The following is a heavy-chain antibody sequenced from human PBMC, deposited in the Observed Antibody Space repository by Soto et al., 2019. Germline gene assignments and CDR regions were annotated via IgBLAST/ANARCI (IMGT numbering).Heavy chain of an antibody. Sequence: ASVKVSCKASGYTFPSYGISRARQAPGLGPEWLGGISAYNGNTDYAQKFQDRVTMTTDTSTSTAYMELRSLRSDDTAVYYCARSVKGCDLFNYFDPWGQGTLVTVSS. CDR3: ARSVKGCDLFNYFDP. V-gene: IGHV1-18*01. CDR2: ISAYNGNT. D-gene: IGHD4-4*01. CDR1: GYTFPSYG. J-gene: IGHJ5*02.